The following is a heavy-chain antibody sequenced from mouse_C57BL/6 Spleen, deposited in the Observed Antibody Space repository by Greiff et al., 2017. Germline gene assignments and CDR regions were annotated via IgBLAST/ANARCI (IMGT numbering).Heavy chain of an antibody. CDR1: GYTFTDYN. D-gene: IGHD2-3*01. Sequence: EVQLQQSGPELVKPGASVKIPCKASGYTFTDYNMDWVKQCHGKSLEWIGDINPNNGGTIYNQKFKGKATLTVDKSSSTAYMELRSLTSEDTAVYYCAREDGYYTFFAHWGQGTLVTVSA. CDR3: AREDGYYTFFAH. CDR2: INPNNGGT. J-gene: IGHJ3*01. V-gene: IGHV1-18*01.